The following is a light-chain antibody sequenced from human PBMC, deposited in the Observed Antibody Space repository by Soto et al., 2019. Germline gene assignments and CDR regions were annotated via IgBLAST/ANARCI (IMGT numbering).Light chain of an antibody. CDR3: QQSYSTSWT. CDR1: QSISSY. CDR2: AAS. V-gene: IGKV1-39*01. J-gene: IGKJ1*01. Sequence: DIQMTQSPSSLSASVGDRVTITCRASQSISSYLNWYQQKPGKAPKLLIYAASSLQSGVPSRFSGSGSGTDFTRTISSLQPEDFATYYCQQSYSTSWTFGQGTKVDIK.